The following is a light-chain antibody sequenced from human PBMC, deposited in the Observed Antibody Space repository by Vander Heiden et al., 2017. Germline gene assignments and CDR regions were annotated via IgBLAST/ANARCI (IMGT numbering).Light chain of an antibody. CDR1: KRISSY. CDR3: QQSYSTHT. V-gene: IGKV1-39*01. CDR2: AAS. J-gene: IGKJ2*01. Sequence: IQMTQSPSSLSASVGDRVTITCRASKRISSYLNWYQQKPGKAPKLLIYAASSLQSGVPSRFSGSGSGTDFTLTISSLQPEDFATYYCQQSYSTHTFGQGTKLEIK.